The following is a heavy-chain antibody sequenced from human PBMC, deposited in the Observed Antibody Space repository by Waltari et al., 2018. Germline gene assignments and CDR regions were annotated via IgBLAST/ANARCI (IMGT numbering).Heavy chain of an antibody. CDR2: ITPASTAL. CDR1: GDTFTSYG. Sequence: QVQLVQSGAEVKKPGSSVKVSCKASGDTFTSYGINWVRQAPGQGLEWMGGITPASTALIYEQSFQGRVTITADESTTTAYIEVSSLRSEDTAMYYCARDRRGAYLFPAPFDFWGQGTLVIVSS. J-gene: IGHJ4*02. V-gene: IGHV1-69*01. D-gene: IGHD3-16*01. CDR3: ARDRRGAYLFPAPFDF.